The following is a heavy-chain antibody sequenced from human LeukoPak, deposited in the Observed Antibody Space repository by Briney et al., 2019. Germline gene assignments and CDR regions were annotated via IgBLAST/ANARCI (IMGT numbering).Heavy chain of an antibody. CDR3: ARAASSGDDDAFDI. J-gene: IGHJ3*02. CDR1: GGTFSSYA. CDR2: IIPILGIA. V-gene: IGHV1-69*10. Sequence: GASVNVSCKASGGTFSSYAISWVRQAPGQGLEWMGGIIPILGIANYAQKFQGRVTITADKSTSTAYMELSSLRSEDTAVYYCARAASSGDDDAFDIWGQGTMVTVSS. D-gene: IGHD2-21*02.